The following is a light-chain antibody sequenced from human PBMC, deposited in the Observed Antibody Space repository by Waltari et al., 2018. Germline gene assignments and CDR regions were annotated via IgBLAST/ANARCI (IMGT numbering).Light chain of an antibody. J-gene: IGKJ1*01. Sequence: EIVLTQSPGTLSLSPGERVTLSCRASQSVGRSLAWYQQKPGQAPRPRIYGASSRATGSPDRFSGSGSGTDFSLTISRLAPDDLSVYYCQHYVRLPVTFGQGTKVEI. CDR2: GAS. V-gene: IGKV3-20*01. CDR1: QSVGRS. CDR3: QHYVRLPVT.